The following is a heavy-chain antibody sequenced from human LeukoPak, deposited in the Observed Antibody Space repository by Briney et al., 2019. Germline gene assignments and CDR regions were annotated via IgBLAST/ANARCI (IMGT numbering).Heavy chain of an antibody. CDR3: ARVAYGSSWYVDY. CDR1: GFTFSSYW. J-gene: IGHJ4*02. D-gene: IGHD6-13*01. CDR2: INSDGRST. Sequence: PGGSLRLSCAASGFTFSSYWMHWVRHVPGKGLVWVSRINSDGRSTSYADSVKGRFTISRDNAKNTLYLQMNSLTAEDTAVYYCARVAYGSSWYVDYWGQGNLVTVSS. V-gene: IGHV3-74*01.